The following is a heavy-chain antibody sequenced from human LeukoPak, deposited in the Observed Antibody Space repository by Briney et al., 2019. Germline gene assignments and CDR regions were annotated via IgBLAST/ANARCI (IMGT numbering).Heavy chain of an antibody. D-gene: IGHD6-13*01. J-gene: IGHJ4*02. V-gene: IGHV3-23*01. CDR3: AKDSGYTSIN. CDR1: GFIFSTYA. CDR2: ISGSAGST. Sequence: GGSLRLSCAASGFIFSTYAMTWVRQAPGKGLEWVSAISGSAGSTFYADSVKGRFTISRDNSKNTLYLQMNSLRAEDTAVYYCAKDSGYTSINWGQGTLVTASS.